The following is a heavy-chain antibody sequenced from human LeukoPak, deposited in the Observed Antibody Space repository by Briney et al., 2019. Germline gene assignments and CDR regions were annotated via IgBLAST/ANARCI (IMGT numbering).Heavy chain of an antibody. V-gene: IGHV1-18*01. CDR3: ARQTYYDFWRGYYIPYFYY. CDR1: GYTFTSYG. Sequence: ASVKVSCKASGYTFTSYGISWVRQAPGQGLEWMGWISAYNGNTNYAQKLQGRVTMTTDTSTSTAYMELRSLRSDDTAVYYRARQTYYDFWRGYYIPYFYYWGQGNLVTVSS. CDR2: ISAYNGNT. J-gene: IGHJ4*02. D-gene: IGHD3-3*01.